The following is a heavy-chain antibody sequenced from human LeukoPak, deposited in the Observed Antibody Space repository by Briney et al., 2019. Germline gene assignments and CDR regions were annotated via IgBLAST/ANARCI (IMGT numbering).Heavy chain of an antibody. CDR1: GYTFTTYD. V-gene: IGHV1-8*01. D-gene: IGHD3-22*01. J-gene: IGHJ4*02. CDR2: MNPNRGKT. CDR3: ARGYYDTNGYYYRLDS. Sequence: GSVTVSCKASGYTFTTYDINWVRQAAGQGVEGMGWMNPNRGKTDYEQTFQGRVTMTGKTPISTAYMELSSLRSEDTAVYYCARGYYDTNGYYYRLDSWGQGTLVTVSS.